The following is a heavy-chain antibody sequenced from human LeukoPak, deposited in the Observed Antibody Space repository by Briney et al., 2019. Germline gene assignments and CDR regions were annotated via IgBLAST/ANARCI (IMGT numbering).Heavy chain of an antibody. CDR2: INHSGST. V-gene: IGHV4-38-2*01. J-gene: IGHJ4*02. Sequence: PSETLSLTCAVSGYSISSGFYWGWIRQPPGKGLEWIGSINHSGSTYHNPSLKSRVTISIDTSKNHFSLNLSFVTAADTAMYYCARGGNFAFWGQGTLVTVSS. CDR1: GYSISSGFY. CDR3: ARGGNFAF.